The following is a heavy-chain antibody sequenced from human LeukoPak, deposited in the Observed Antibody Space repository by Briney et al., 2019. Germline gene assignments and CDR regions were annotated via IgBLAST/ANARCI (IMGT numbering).Heavy chain of an antibody. CDR2: ISGSGGST. CDR3: AKGSWSPPFDWLLIASDI. CDR1: GFTFSSYA. J-gene: IGHJ3*02. Sequence: PGGSLRLSCAASGFTFSSYAMSWVRQAPGKGLEWVSAISGSGGSTYYTDSVKGRFTISRDNSKNTLYLQMNSLRAEDTAVYYCAKGSWSPPFDWLLIASDIWGQGTMVTVSS. V-gene: IGHV3-23*01. D-gene: IGHD3-9*01.